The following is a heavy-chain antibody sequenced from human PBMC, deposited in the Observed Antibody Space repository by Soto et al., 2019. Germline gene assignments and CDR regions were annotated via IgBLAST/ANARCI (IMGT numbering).Heavy chain of an antibody. CDR1: GGSLRGSY. Sequence: QVHLQQWGAGLLKPSETLSLTCGVYGGSLRGSYWSWIRQPPGKALEWLGKVTHSGSTTFNPSLKSRVSVSVDTSDNQFSLKLTSVTAADTAVYYCARGHIPVYGPAPDYFDSWGQGTLVTVSS. CDR3: ARGHIPVYGPAPDYFDS. CDR2: VTHSGST. J-gene: IGHJ4*02. D-gene: IGHD2-21*01. V-gene: IGHV4-34*02.